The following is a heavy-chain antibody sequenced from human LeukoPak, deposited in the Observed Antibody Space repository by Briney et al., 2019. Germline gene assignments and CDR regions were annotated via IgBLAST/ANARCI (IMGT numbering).Heavy chain of an antibody. J-gene: IGHJ5*02. CDR1: GYTFTGYY. CDR3: ARPLGSYESNWFDP. Sequence: ASVKVSCKASGYTFTGYYMHWVRQAPGQGLEWMGWISPNSGGTNYAQKFQGRVTMTRDTSISTAYVELRSLRSDDTAVYYCARPLGSYESNWFDPWGQGTLVTVSS. D-gene: IGHD1-26*01. CDR2: ISPNSGGT. V-gene: IGHV1-2*02.